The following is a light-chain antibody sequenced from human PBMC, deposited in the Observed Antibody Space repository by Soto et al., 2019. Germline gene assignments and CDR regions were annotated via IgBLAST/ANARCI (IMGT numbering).Light chain of an antibody. Sequence: QSVLTQPPSASGSPGQSVTISCTGTSSDVGAYNYVSWYQQHPGKAPKLMIYEVSKRPSGVPDRFSGSKSGNTASLTVSGLQAEDDADYYCSSYAGSKILLFGGGTQLTVL. CDR3: SSYAGSKILL. CDR1: SSDVGAYNY. V-gene: IGLV2-8*01. CDR2: EVS. J-gene: IGLJ2*01.